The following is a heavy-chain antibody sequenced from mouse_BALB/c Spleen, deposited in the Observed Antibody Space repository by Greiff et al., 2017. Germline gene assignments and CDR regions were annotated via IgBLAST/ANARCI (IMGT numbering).Heavy chain of an antibody. V-gene: IGHV5-4*02. CDR3: ARERGTGFYAMDY. CDR2: ISDGGSYT. D-gene: IGHD4-1*01. CDR1: GFTFSDYY. J-gene: IGHJ4*01. Sequence: DVHLVESGGGLVKPGGSLKLSCAASGFTFSDYYMYWVRQTPEKRLEWVATISDGGSYTYYPDSVKGRFTISRDNAKNNLYLQMSSLKSEDTAMYYCARERGTGFYAMDYWGQGTSVTVSS.